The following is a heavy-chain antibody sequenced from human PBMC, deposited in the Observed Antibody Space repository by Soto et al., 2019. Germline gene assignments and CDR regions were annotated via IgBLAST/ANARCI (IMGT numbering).Heavy chain of an antibody. D-gene: IGHD5-18*01. J-gene: IGHJ6*02. V-gene: IGHV3-48*01. CDR3: ARDIGFGYSYGPPSHGMDV. Sequence: PGGSLRLSCAASGFTFSSYSMNWVRQAPGKGLEWVSYISISSSSIYYADSVKGRFTISRDNSKNTLYLQMNSLRAEDTAVYYCARDIGFGYSYGPPSHGMDVWGQGTTVTVSS. CDR1: GFTFSSYS. CDR2: ISISSSSI.